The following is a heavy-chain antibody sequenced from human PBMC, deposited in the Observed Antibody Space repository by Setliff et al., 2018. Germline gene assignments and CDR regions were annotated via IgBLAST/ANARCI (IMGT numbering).Heavy chain of an antibody. CDR2: IFYSDTA. J-gene: IGHJ6*03. D-gene: IGHD3-10*01. CDR3: ARDRATVIRGVTSFFYYYMDV. CDR1: GDSINNFY. V-gene: IGHV4-59*01. Sequence: PSETLSLTCTVSGDSINNFYWTWIRQAPGKGLEWIGHIFYSDTAKYNPSLESRAAISVDSSKNQFSLKLRSVTAADTAVYYCARDRATVIRGVTSFFYYYMDVWGGGTTVTVSS.